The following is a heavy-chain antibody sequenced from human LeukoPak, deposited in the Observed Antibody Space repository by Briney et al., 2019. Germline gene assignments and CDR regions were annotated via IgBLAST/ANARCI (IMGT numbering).Heavy chain of an antibody. CDR3: ARGRYCSGGSCYKGNFDY. D-gene: IGHD2-15*01. Sequence: SETLSLTCAVSGGSISSSNWWSWVRPPPGKGLEWIGEIYHSGSTNYNPSLKSRVTISVDTSKNQFSLKLSSVTAADTAVYYCARGRYCSGGSCYKGNFDYWGQGTLVTVSS. CDR2: IYHSGST. CDR1: GGSISSSNW. J-gene: IGHJ4*02. V-gene: IGHV4-4*02.